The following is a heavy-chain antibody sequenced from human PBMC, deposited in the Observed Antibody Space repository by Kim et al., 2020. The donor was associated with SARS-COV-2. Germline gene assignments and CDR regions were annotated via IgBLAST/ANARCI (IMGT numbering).Heavy chain of an antibody. CDR1: GFTFSSYG. V-gene: IGHV3-30*18. CDR2: ISYDGSNK. CDR3: AKEGGDDEWYFDL. Sequence: GGSLRLSCAASGFTFSSYGMHWVRQAPGKGLEWVAVISYDGSNKYYADSVKGRFTISRDNSKNTLYLQMNSLRAEDTAVYYCAKEGGDDEWYFDLWGRGTLVTVSS. D-gene: IGHD2-21*01. J-gene: IGHJ2*01.